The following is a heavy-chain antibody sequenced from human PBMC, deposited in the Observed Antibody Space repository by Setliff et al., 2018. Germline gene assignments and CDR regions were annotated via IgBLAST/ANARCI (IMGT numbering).Heavy chain of an antibody. D-gene: IGHD5-18*01. CDR2: ISHRGST. CDR3: ASGGRDSYGRGHAFDM. V-gene: IGHV4-59*11. CDR1: GVSLSGHY. J-gene: IGHJ3*02. Sequence: PSETLSLPSNVSGVSLSGHYWTWIRQPPGKGLEWVGYISHRGSTNYSPSLKSRATLSVDTSKNQFSLKLTSVTAADTAVYFCASGGRDSYGRGHAFDMWGQGTMVTVSS.